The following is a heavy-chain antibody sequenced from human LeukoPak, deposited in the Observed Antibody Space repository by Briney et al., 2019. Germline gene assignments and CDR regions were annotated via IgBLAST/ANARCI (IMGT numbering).Heavy chain of an antibody. D-gene: IGHD5-24*01. CDR2: IYTAGST. Sequence: GGSLRLSFAASGFTLSNNYMSGVRQAPGKGLDWVSVIYTAGSTYYADSVMGRFTISRDNSKYTVYLQMNSLRAEDTAVYYCARVPDGYNLGTYFDPWGQGTLVTVSS. CDR3: ARVPDGYNLGTYFDP. J-gene: IGHJ5*02. V-gene: IGHV3-53*01. CDR1: GFTLSNNY.